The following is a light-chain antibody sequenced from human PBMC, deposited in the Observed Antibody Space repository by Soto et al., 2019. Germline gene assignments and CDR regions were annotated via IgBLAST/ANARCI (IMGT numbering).Light chain of an antibody. V-gene: IGLV2-14*01. CDR2: EVS. Sequence: QSVLTQPASVSGSPGQSITISCTGTSSDVGGYNYVSWYQQHPGKAPKLMIYEVSNRPSGVYNRFSGSKSGNTASLTISGLQAEDEADYYCSSYTSSSTSRVFGGGTKVTVL. J-gene: IGLJ3*02. CDR1: SSDVGGYNY. CDR3: SSYTSSSTSRV.